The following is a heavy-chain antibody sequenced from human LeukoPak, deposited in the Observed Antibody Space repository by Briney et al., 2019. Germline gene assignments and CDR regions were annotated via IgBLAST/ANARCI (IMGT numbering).Heavy chain of an antibody. CDR3: AADPTYYYGSGSYFDY. CDR2: IVVGSGNT. CDR1: GFTFTSSA. J-gene: IGHJ4*02. D-gene: IGHD3-10*01. Sequence: GASVKVSCKASGFTFTSSAVQWVRQARGQRLEWIGWIVVGSGNTNYAQEFQERVTITRDMSTSTAYMELSSLRSEDTAVYYCAADPTYYYGSGSYFDYWGQGTLVTVSS. V-gene: IGHV1-58*01.